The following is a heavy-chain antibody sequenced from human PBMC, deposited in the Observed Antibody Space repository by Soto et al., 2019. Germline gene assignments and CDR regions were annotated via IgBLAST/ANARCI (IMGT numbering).Heavy chain of an antibody. CDR1: GFTFSDHY. J-gene: IGHJ1*01. CDR2: SRNKANSYTT. CDR3: ARADPPFQP. V-gene: IGHV3-72*01. Sequence: EVQLVESGGGLVQPGGSLRLSCAASGFTFSDHYMDWVRQAPGKGLEWVGRSRNKANSYTTEYVASVKGRFTISRDDSSNSLYLQMNSLKTEDTAVYYCARADPPFQPWGQGTLVTVSS.